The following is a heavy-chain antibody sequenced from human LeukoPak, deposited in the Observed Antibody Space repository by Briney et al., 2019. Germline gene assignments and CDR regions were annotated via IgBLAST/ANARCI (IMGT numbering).Heavy chain of an antibody. J-gene: IGHJ3*02. D-gene: IGHD3-10*01. CDR2: INSDGSST. CDR1: GFTFRSYW. Sequence: GGSLRLSCAASGFTFRSYWTHWVWQVPGKGLVWVSRINSDGSSTSYADSVKGRFTISRDNAKNTLYVQMNSLRAEDTAVCYCSTGSGHAFDIWGRGTMVTVSS. V-gene: IGHV3-74*01. CDR3: STGSGHAFDI.